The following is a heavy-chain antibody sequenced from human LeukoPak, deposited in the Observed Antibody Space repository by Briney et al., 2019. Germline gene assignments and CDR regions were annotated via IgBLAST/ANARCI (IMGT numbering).Heavy chain of an antibody. CDR3: ARAGYYDFWSGYLRSYFDY. D-gene: IGHD3-3*01. CDR1: GGSISSYY. CDR2: IYYSGST. V-gene: IGHV4-59*12. J-gene: IGHJ4*02. Sequence: SETLSLTCTVSGGSISSYYWSWIRQPPGKGLEWIGYIYYSGSTNYNPSLKSRVTISVDTSKNQFSLKLSSVTAADTAVYYCARAGYYDFWSGYLRSYFDYWGQGTLVTVSS.